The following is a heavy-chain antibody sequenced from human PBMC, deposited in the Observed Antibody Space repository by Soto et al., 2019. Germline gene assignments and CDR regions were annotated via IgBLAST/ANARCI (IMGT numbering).Heavy chain of an antibody. D-gene: IGHD6-13*01. Sequence: VQLQESGPGLVKPSETLSLICTVSGGSISSDYLSWIRQPAGKGLEWIGRVYTSGYSNCNPSLKSRVTMSVDTSKKQFSLNLSSVTAADTAVYYCARDPTTAGTVNWFDPWGQGSLVTVSS. V-gene: IGHV4-4*07. CDR1: GGSISSDY. J-gene: IGHJ5*02. CDR2: VYTSGYS. CDR3: ARDPTTAGTVNWFDP.